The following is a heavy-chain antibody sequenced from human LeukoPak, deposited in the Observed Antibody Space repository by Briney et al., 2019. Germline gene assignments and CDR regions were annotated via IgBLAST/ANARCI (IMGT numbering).Heavy chain of an antibody. CDR2: ISGSGGST. CDR1: GFTFSSYA. D-gene: IGHD1-1*01. CDR3: AKVLMGNWSRIRAFDY. V-gene: IGHV3-23*01. J-gene: IGHJ4*02. Sequence: PGGSLRLSCAASGFTFSSYAMSWVRQAPGKGLEWVSAISGSGGSTYYADSVKGRFTISRDNSKNTLYLQMNSLRAEDTAVYYCAKVLMGNWSRIRAFDYWGQGTLVTVSS.